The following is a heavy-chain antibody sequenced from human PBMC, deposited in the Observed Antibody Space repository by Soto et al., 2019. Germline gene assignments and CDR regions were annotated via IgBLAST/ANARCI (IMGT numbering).Heavy chain of an antibody. CDR1: GFTFNTGL. Sequence: EGSLRLSCAASGFTFNTGLMMWVRQAPGKGLEWVANINQDGSERYYVDSVKGRFTISRDNAKNSLYLQVNSLRAEDTAVYYCVKDNRGSYWGQGTLVTVSS. CDR2: INQDGSER. CDR3: VKDNRGSY. J-gene: IGHJ4*02. V-gene: IGHV3-7*01. D-gene: IGHD3-10*01.